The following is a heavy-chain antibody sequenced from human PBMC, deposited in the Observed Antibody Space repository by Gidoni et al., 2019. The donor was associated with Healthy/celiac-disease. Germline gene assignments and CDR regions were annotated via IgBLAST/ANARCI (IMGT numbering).Heavy chain of an antibody. CDR2: IYDSGST. J-gene: IGHJ5*02. Sequence: QVQLQESGPGLVKPSQPLSLTCTLSGCSISRGGYYWSWLRQHPGKCLEWIGYIYDSGSTYYNPSLKSRVTISVDTSKNQFSLKLHSVTAADTAVYYCARNRDTAMVKYWFDPWGQGTLVTVSS. CDR3: ARNRDTAMVKYWFDP. CDR1: GCSISRGGYY. D-gene: IGHD5-18*01. V-gene: IGHV4-31*03.